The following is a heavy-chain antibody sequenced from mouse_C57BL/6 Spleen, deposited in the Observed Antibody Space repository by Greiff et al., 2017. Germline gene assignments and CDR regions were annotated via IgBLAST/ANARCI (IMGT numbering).Heavy chain of an antibody. V-gene: IGHV1-80*01. CDR1: GYAFSSYW. J-gene: IGHJ4*01. CDR3: ANYYGGYAMDY. CDR2: IYPGDGDT. Sequence: VQLQQSGAELVKPGASVKISCKASGYAFSSYWMNWVKQRPGKGLEWIGQIYPGDGDTNYNGKFKGKATLTADKSSSPAYMQLSSLPSEDSAVYFCANYYGGYAMDYWGQGTSVTVSS. D-gene: IGHD1-1*01.